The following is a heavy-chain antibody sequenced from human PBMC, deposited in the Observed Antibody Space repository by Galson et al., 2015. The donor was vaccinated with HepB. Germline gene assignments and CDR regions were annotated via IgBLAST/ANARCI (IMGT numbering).Heavy chain of an antibody. V-gene: IGHV3-23*01. J-gene: IGHJ3*02. Sequence: SLRLSCAASGFTFSTYAMSWVRQAPGKGLEWVSSISADGGATYYADSVKGRFTISRDNSMDTLYLQLNSLRAEDTAVYYCAKDKPGVDSSGWVPDAFDIWGQGTMVTVSS. CDR1: GFTFSTYA. CDR2: ISADGGAT. D-gene: IGHD6-19*01. CDR3: AKDKPGVDSSGWVPDAFDI.